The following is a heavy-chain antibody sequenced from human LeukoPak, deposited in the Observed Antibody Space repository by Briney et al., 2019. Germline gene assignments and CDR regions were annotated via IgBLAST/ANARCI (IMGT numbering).Heavy chain of an antibody. V-gene: IGHV4-59*01. D-gene: IGHD6-13*01. J-gene: IGHJ4*02. CDR2: IYYSGST. CDR1: GDSITSYAW. CDR3: ARGSSWYGY. Sequence: SGTLSLTCSVSGDSITSYAWWSWVRQPPGKGLEWIGYIYYSGSTNYNPSLKSRVTISVDTSKNQFSLKLSSVTAADTAVYYCARGSSWYGYWGLGTLVTVSS.